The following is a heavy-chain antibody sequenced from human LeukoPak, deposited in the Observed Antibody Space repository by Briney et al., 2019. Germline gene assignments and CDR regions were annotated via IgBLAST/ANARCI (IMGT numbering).Heavy chain of an antibody. D-gene: IGHD3-10*01. J-gene: IGHJ6*03. CDR1: GGSISSYY. V-gene: IGHV4-4*07. Sequence: PSETLSLTCTVSGGSISSYYWSWIRQPAGKGLEWIGRIYTSGSTNYNPSLKSRVTMSVDTSKNQFSLKLSSVTAADTAVYYCARDEYYYGSGSYGSCYYYMDVWGKGTTVTISS. CDR3: ARDEYYYGSGSYGSCYYYMDV. CDR2: IYTSGST.